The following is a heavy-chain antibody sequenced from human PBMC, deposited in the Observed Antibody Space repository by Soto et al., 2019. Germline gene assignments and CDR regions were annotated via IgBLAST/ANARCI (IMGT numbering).Heavy chain of an antibody. Sequence: GASVKVSCKASGYTFTGYYMHWVRQAPGQGLEWMGWINPNSGGTNYAQKFQGRVTMTRDTSISTAYMELSRLRSDDTAVYYCARDSGYGSGTSVNHYLDYWGHGTLVTVSS. J-gene: IGHJ4*01. CDR2: INPNSGGT. D-gene: IGHD3-10*01. CDR1: GYTFTGYY. CDR3: ARDSGYGSGTSVNHYLDY. V-gene: IGHV1-2*02.